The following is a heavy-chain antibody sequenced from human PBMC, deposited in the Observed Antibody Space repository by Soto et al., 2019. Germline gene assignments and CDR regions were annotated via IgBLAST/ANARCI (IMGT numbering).Heavy chain of an antibody. D-gene: IGHD2-15*01. CDR2: ISDSAKFT. V-gene: IGHV3-23*01. CDR1: GFTFSSFA. Sequence: VHLLESGGGLVQPGGSLRLSCVGSGFTFSSFAMSWVRQVPGKGLEWVSGISDSAKFTYYADSVKGRFTISRDDSKNTLFLQMTSLRAEDTAIYYCAKAAGINYFDYWGQGRLVIVSS. CDR3: AKAAGINYFDY. J-gene: IGHJ4*02.